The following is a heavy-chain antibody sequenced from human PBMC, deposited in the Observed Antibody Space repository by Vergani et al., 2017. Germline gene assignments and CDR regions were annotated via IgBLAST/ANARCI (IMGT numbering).Heavy chain of an antibody. CDR1: GGSISSGSYY. V-gene: IGHV4-61*02. D-gene: IGHD3-3*01. CDR2: IYTSGST. Sequence: QVQLQESGPGLVKPSQTLSLTCTVSGGSISSGSYYWSWIRQPAGKGLEWIGRIYTSGSTNYNPSLKSRVTISVDTSKNQFSLKLSSVTAADTAVYYCARGLWYYDFWSGYTRWSWFDPWGQGTLVTVSS. J-gene: IGHJ5*02. CDR3: ARGLWYYDFWSGYTRWSWFDP.